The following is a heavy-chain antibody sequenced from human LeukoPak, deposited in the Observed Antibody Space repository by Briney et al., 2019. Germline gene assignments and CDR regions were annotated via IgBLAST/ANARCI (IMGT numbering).Heavy chain of an antibody. CDR2: INWNGGRT. Sequence: GGSLRLSCAASGFRFDDYGMSWVRQAPGKGLEWVSGINWNGGRTGYADSVKGRFTISRDNAKNCLYLQMNSLRAEDTALYYCARDYDYGDYPGYWGQGTLVTVSS. CDR1: GFRFDDYG. V-gene: IGHV3-20*04. D-gene: IGHD4-17*01. J-gene: IGHJ4*02. CDR3: ARDYDYGDYPGY.